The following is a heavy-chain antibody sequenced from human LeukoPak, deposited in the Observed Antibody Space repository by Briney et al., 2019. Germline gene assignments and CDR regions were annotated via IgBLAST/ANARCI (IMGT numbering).Heavy chain of an antibody. Sequence: PGRSLRLSCAASGFTFSNYAMHWVRQAPGKGLEWVSSISSSSSYIYYADSVKGRFTISRDNAKNSLYLQMNSLRAEDTAVYYCARGRGGALFDYWGQGTLVTVSS. D-gene: IGHD2-21*01. V-gene: IGHV3-21*01. CDR2: ISSSSSYI. CDR3: ARGRGGALFDY. CDR1: GFTFSNYA. J-gene: IGHJ4*02.